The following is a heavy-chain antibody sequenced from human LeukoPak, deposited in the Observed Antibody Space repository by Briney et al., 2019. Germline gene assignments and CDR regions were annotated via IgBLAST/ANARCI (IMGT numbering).Heavy chain of an antibody. CDR3: AKDSESHGDYGDASGAFDI. J-gene: IGHJ3*02. Sequence: PGGSLRLSCAASGFTFSNYWMHWVRQAPGKGLVWVARTNADGSSIGSPTTYADSVKGRFTISRDNAKNMLFLQMNSLRAEDTAVYYCAKDSESHGDYGDASGAFDIWGQGTMVTVSS. D-gene: IGHD4-17*01. V-gene: IGHV3-74*03. CDR2: TNADGSSIGSPT. CDR1: GFTFSNYW.